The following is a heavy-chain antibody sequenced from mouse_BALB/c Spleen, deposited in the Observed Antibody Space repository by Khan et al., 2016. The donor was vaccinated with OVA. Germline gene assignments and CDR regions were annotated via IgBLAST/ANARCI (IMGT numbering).Heavy chain of an antibody. CDR2: INPYNDYT. Sequence: EVQLQESGPELVKPGASVKMSCKASGYTFTSYVMHWVKQQPGQGLEWIGYINPYNDYTNFNEKFKGKATLTSDKSSSTAYMALSSLTSEDSAVYDCARGVRGLQTWVEYGGQGTLVTVSA. J-gene: IGHJ3*01. CDR1: GYTFTSYV. CDR3: ARGVRGLQTWVEY. D-gene: IGHD3-1*01. V-gene: IGHV1S136*01.